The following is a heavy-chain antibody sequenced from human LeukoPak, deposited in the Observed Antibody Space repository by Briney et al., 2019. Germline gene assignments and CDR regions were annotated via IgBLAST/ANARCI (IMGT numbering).Heavy chain of an antibody. J-gene: IGHJ4*02. CDR1: GYTFTSYG. Sequence: ASVKVSCKASGYTFTSYGISWVRQAPGQGLEWMGWISAYNGNTNYAQKLQGRVTMTTDTSTSTAYMELRSLRSDDTAMYYCAREIRIHIADGSRDTLDYWGQGTLVTVSS. CDR2: ISAYNGNT. CDR3: AREIRIHIADGSRDTLDY. D-gene: IGHD6-13*01. V-gene: IGHV1-18*01.